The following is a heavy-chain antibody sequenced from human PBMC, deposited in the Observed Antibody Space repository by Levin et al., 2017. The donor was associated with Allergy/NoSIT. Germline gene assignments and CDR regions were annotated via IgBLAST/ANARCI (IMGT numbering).Heavy chain of an antibody. CDR2: ISYDGSSK. CDR1: GFSFSSYV. J-gene: IGHJ4*02. CDR3: ARAWWDLPKSHFDL. V-gene: IGHV3-30-3*01. Sequence: GGSLRLSCDASGFSFSSYVFHWVRQAPGKGLGWVAAISYDGSSKYYADSVKGRFTISRDNSKNTVYLQMNSLTAEDTAVYYCARAWWDLPKSHFDLWGQGALVSVSS. D-gene: IGHD2-15*01.